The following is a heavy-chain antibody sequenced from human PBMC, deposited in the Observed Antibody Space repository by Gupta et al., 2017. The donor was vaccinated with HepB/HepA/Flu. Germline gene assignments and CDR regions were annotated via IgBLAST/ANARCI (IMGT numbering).Heavy chain of an antibody. J-gene: IGHJ4*02. CDR3: ARLSAQGLDY. CDR2: ISSSSSTI. D-gene: IGHD3-16*02. V-gene: IGHV3-48*02. CDR1: GFTFSSYS. Sequence: EVQLVESGGGLVQPGGALSLSCAASGFTFSSYSMNWVRQAPGKGLEWVSYISSSSSTIYYADSVKGRFTISRDNAKNSLYLQMNSLRDEDTAVYYCARLSAQGLDYWGQGALVTVSS.